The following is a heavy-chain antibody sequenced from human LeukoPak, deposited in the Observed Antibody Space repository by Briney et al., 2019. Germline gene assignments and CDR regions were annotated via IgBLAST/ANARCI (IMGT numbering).Heavy chain of an antibody. Sequence: SETLSLTCAVYGGSFSGYYWSWIRQPPGKGLEWIGEINHSGSTNYNPSLKSRVTISVDTSKNQFSPKLSSVTAADTAVYYCARVWRNYDILTGYYAYFDYWGQGTLVTVSS. J-gene: IGHJ4*02. CDR3: ARVWRNYDILTGYYAYFDY. CDR2: INHSGST. V-gene: IGHV4-34*01. CDR1: GGSFSGYY. D-gene: IGHD3-9*01.